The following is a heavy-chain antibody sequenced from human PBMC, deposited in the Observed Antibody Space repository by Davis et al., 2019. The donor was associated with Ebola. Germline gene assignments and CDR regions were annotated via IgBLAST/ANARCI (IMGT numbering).Heavy chain of an antibody. CDR1: GFTFSGSA. CDR3: THSSGYNNADY. Sequence: GGSLRLSCAASGFTFSGSAMHWVRQASGKGLEWVGRIRSKANSYATAYAASVKGRFTNSRDDSKNTAYLQMNSLKTEDTAVYYCTHSSGYNNADYWGQGTLVTVSS. J-gene: IGHJ4*02. D-gene: IGHD3-22*01. CDR2: IRSKANSYAT. V-gene: IGHV3-73*01.